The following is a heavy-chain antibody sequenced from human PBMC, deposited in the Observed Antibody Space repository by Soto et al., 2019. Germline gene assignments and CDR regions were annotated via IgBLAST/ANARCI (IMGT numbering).Heavy chain of an antibody. J-gene: IGHJ5*02. CDR1: GYTFTGYY. CDR3: ARTSSGWYSWFDP. D-gene: IGHD6-19*01. CDR2: INPNSGGT. V-gene: IGHV1-2*02. Sequence: ASVKVSCKASGYTFTGYYMHWVRQAPGQGLEWMGWINPNSGGTNYAQKFQGRVTMTRDTSISTAYMELSRLRSDDTAVYYCARTSSGWYSWFDPWGQGTLVTVSS.